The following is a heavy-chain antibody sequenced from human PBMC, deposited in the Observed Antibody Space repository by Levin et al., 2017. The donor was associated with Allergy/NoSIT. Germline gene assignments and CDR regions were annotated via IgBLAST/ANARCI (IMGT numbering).Heavy chain of an antibody. V-gene: IGHV3-7*05. J-gene: IGHJ4*02. CDR2: INKGRNEI. CDR3: VRGGGDYGSW. D-gene: IGHD3-10*01. CDR1: GFTFSDYW. Sequence: GGSLRLSCEASGFTFSDYWMSWVRQPSGKGLEWVARINKGRNEISYADSVKGRFTISRDDGKKSVYLQMNSLRVEDTAVYYCVRGGGDYGSWWGQGALVTVSS.